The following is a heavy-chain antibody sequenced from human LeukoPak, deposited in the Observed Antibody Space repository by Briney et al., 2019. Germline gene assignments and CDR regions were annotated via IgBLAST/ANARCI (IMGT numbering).Heavy chain of an antibody. D-gene: IGHD2-21*02. Sequence: GGSLRLSCAASGFTFSSYAVSWVRQAAGKGLEWVSAISGSGGSTYYADSVKGRFTISRDNSKNTLYLQMNSLRAEDTAVYYCAKFLVTDPGVYWGQGTLVTVSS. V-gene: IGHV3-23*01. CDR2: ISGSGGST. CDR3: AKFLVTDPGVY. CDR1: GFTFSSYA. J-gene: IGHJ4*02.